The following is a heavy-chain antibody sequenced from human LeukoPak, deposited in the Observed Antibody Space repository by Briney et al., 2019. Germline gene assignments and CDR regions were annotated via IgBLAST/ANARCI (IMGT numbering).Heavy chain of an antibody. V-gene: IGHV4-38-2*02. J-gene: IGHJ5*02. Sequence: SETLSLTCTVSGYSISSGYHWGWIRQPPGKGLKWIGTIYHTGSTYYNPSLKSRVTISVDTSKNQFSLKLSSVTAADTAVYYCARDRNLVGARSWFDPWGQGTLVTVSS. D-gene: IGHD1-26*01. CDR2: IYHTGST. CDR1: GYSISSGYH. CDR3: ARDRNLVGARSWFDP.